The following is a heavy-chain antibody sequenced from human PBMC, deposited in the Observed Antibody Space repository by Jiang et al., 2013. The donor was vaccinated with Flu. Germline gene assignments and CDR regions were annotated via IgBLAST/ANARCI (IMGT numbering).Heavy chain of an antibody. Sequence: SGAEVKKPGSSVKVSCKASGGTFSSYAISWVRQAPGQGLEWMGRIIPILGIANYAQKFQGRVTIAADKSTSTAYMELSSLRSEDTAVYYCARAVSPGDYGDPVRVGQGGDAEYFQHWGQGTLVTVSS. CDR2: IIPILGIA. J-gene: IGHJ1*01. D-gene: IGHD4-17*01. CDR1: GGTFSSYA. CDR3: ARAVSPGDYGDPVRVGQGGDAEYFQH. V-gene: IGHV1-69*04.